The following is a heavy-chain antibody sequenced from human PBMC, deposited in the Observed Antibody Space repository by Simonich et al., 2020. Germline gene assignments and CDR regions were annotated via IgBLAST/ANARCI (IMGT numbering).Heavy chain of an antibody. D-gene: IGHD6-13*01. CDR3: ARHAGFAFDI. Sequence: QLQLQESGPGLVKPSETLSLTCTVSGCSISSSSYYWGWIRQPPGKGLEWIGSIYYSGSTYYNPAPRSRVTISVDTSKTQFSRKLSSVTAADTAVYYCARHAGFAFDIWGQGTMVTVSS. CDR1: GCSISSSSYY. J-gene: IGHJ3*02. V-gene: IGHV4-39*01. CDR2: IYYSGST.